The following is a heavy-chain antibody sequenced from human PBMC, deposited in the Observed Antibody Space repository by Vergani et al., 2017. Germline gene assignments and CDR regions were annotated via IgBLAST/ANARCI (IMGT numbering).Heavy chain of an antibody. CDR2: ISYDGSNK. V-gene: IGHV3-30*03. J-gene: IGHJ6*03. CDR3: TRESVPLDYYYYMDV. D-gene: IGHD3-16*01. Sequence: VQLVESGGGLVKPGGSLRLSCAASGFTFSNAWMSWVRQAPGKGLEWVAVISYDGSNKYYADSVKGRFTISRDNSKNTLYPQMNFLRAEDTAVYYCTRESVPLDYYYYMDVWGKGTTVTVSS. CDR1: GFTFSNAW.